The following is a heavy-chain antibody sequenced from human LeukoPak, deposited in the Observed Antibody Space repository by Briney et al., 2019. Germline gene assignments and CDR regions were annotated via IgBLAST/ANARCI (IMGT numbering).Heavy chain of an antibody. D-gene: IGHD1-7*01. CDR2: IYHSGST. J-gene: IGHJ4*02. CDR1: GGSISSSNW. V-gene: IGHV4-4*02. CDR3: ARRGNWNYDPWDY. Sequence: PSETLSLTCAVSGGSISSSNWWSWVRQPPGKGLEWIGEIYHSGSTNYNPSLKSRVTISVDKSKNQFSLKLSSVTAADTAVYYCARRGNWNYDPWDYWGQGTLVTVSS.